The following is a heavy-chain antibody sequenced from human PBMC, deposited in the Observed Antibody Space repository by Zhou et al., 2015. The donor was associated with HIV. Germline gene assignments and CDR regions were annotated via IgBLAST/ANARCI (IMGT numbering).Heavy chain of an antibody. CDR2: VKVMFGTV. CDR3: ASIDYSNYYYYGMDV. Sequence: VQLVQSGAEVKKPGSSVTVSCKASGGSFSSYAISWVRQAPGQGLEWVGGVKVMFGTVHYSQKVQGRVTITADDSTGTSYLELSGLRSADTAVYYCASIDYSNYYYYGMDVWGQGTTVTVSS. D-gene: IGHD4-11*01. J-gene: IGHJ6*02. CDR1: GGSFSSYA. V-gene: IGHV1-69*01.